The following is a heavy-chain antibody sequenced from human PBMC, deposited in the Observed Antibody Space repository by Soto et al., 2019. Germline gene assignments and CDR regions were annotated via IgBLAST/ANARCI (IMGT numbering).Heavy chain of an antibody. CDR2: IYYSGST. Sequence: SETLSLTCTVSGGSISSYYWSWIRQPPGKGLEWIGYIYYSGSTNYNPSLKSRVTISVDTSKNQFSLKLSSVTAADTAVYYCARLLYGSGSWFDPWGQGTLVPSPQ. V-gene: IGHV4-59*08. CDR1: GGSISSYY. J-gene: IGHJ5*02. CDR3: ARLLYGSGSWFDP. D-gene: IGHD3-10*01.